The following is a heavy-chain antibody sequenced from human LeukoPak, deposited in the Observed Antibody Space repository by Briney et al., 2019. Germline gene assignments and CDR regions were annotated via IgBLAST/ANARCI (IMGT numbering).Heavy chain of an antibody. V-gene: IGHV4-34*01. CDR2: INHSGST. J-gene: IGHJ4*02. Sequence: SETLSLTCAVYGGSFSGYYWSWISQPPGKGLEWIGEINHSGSTNYNPSLKSRVTISVDTSKNQFSLKLSSVTAADTAVYYCARVRRWLQRYYFDYWGQGTLVTVSS. CDR1: GGSFSGYY. D-gene: IGHD5-24*01. CDR3: ARVRRWLQRYYFDY.